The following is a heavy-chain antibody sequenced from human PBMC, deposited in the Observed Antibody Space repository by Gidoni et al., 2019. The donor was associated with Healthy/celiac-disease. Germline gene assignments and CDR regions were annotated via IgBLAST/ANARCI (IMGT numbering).Heavy chain of an antibody. CDR3: AVPSSLRFLEWSWFDP. CDR2: IIPIFGTA. D-gene: IGHD3-3*01. V-gene: IGHV1-69*01. CDR1: GGTFSSYA. J-gene: IGHJ5*02. Sequence: QVQLVQSGAEVKKPGSSVKVSCKASGGTFSSYAISWVRQAPGQGLEWMGGIIPIFGTANDAQKFQGRVTITADESTSTAYMELSSLRSEDTAVYYCAVPSSLRFLEWSWFDPWGQGTLVTVSS.